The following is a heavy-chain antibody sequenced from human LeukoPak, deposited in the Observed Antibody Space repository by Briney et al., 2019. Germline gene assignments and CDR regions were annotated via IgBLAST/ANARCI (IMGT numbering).Heavy chain of an antibody. CDR2: IYYSGST. CDR3: ARGSGEWLRRRPPYYFDY. CDR1: GGSISSGGYY. D-gene: IGHD5-12*01. Sequence: SETLSLTCSVSGGSISSGGYYWSWIRQPPGKGLEWVGYIYYSGSTYYNPSLKSRVTISVDTSKNQFSLKLSSVTAADTAVYYCARGSGEWLRRRPPYYFDYWGQGTLVTVSS. V-gene: IGHV4-31*03. J-gene: IGHJ4*02.